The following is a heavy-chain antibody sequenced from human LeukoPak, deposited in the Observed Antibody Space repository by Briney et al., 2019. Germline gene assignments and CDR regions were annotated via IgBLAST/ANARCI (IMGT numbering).Heavy chain of an antibody. Sequence: GGSLRLSCAASGFTFRNSAMSWVRQAPGKGLEWVSTISGTGAGTFYADSVKGRLTISRDNPKNTLYLQMNSLTAEDTAVYYCAKNNWNDMPFVDYWGQGTLVTVSS. CDR1: GFTFRNSA. J-gene: IGHJ4*02. CDR3: AKNNWNDMPFVDY. D-gene: IGHD1-20*01. V-gene: IGHV3-23*01. CDR2: ISGTGAGT.